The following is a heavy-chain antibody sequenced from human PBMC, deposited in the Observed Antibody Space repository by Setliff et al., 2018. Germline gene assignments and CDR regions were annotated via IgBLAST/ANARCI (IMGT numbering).Heavy chain of an antibody. CDR1: GGSFSGYY. Sequence: SETLSLTCAVYGGSFSGYYWSWIRQPPGKGLEWIGEINHSGSTNYNPSPKSRVTISVDTSKNQFSLKLSSVTAADTAIYYCARVRWDRESFDIWGQGIFGHRLL. CDR2: INHSGST. CDR3: ARVRWDRESFDI. D-gene: IGHD1-26*01. V-gene: IGHV4-34*01. J-gene: IGHJ3*02.